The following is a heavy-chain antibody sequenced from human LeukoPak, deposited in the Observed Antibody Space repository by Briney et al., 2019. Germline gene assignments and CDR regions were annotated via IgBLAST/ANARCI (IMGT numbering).Heavy chain of an antibody. CDR3: AREPDRRGWPFFDY. J-gene: IGHJ4*02. Sequence: SQTLSLTCALSGDIFSSNSAAWNWIRQSPSRGLEWLGRTYYRSKLYNDYAVSVKSRITINPDTSKNQFSLQLNSVTPEDTAVYYCAREPDRRGWPFFDYWGQGTLVTVSS. D-gene: IGHD6-19*01. CDR2: TYYRSKLYN. V-gene: IGHV6-1*01. CDR1: GDIFSSNSAA.